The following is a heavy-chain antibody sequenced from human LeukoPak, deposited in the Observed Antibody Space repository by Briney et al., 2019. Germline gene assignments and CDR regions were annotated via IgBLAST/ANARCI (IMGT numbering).Heavy chain of an antibody. CDR3: ATGGGYSYAVDY. V-gene: IGHV3-23*01. CDR1: GFTFSSYA. CDR2: ISGSGGST. Sequence: PGGSLRLSCAASGFTFSSYAMSWVRQAPGKGLEWVSAISGSGGSTYYADSVKGRFTISRDNSKNTLYLQMNSLRAEDTAVYYCATGGGYSYAVDYWGQGTLVTASS. D-gene: IGHD5-18*01. J-gene: IGHJ4*02.